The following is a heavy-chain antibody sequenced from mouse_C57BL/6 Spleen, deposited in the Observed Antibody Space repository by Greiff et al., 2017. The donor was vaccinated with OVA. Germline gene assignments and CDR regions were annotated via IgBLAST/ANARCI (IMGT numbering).Heavy chain of an antibody. V-gene: IGHV3-1*01. CDR1: GYSITSGYD. J-gene: IGHJ4*01. CDR3: ARDGNDGGYYAMDY. D-gene: IGHD4-1*01. Sequence: DVQLQESGPGMVKPSQSLSLTCTVTGYSITSGYDWHWIRHFPGNKLEWMGYISYSGSTNYNPSLKSRISITHDTSKNHFFLKLNSVTTEDTATYYCARDGNDGGYYAMDYWGQGTSVTVSS. CDR2: ISYSGST.